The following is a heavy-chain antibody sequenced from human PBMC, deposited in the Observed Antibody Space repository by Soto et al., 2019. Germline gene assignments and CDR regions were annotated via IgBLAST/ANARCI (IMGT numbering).Heavy chain of an antibody. CDR3: AREPSDYASAGYWFDP. Sequence: ASVKVSCKASGYTFTSYGISWVRQAPGQGLEWMGWISAYNGNTNYAQKLQGRVTMTTDTSTSTAYMELRSLRSDDTAVYYCAREPSDYASAGYWFDPWGQGTLVTVSS. CDR2: ISAYNGNT. CDR1: GYTFTSYG. D-gene: IGHD4-17*01. J-gene: IGHJ5*02. V-gene: IGHV1-18*01.